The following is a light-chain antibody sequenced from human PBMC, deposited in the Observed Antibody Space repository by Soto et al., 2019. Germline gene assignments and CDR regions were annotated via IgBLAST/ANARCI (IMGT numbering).Light chain of an antibody. CDR1: QSVGSNY. J-gene: IGKJ1*01. CDR3: QQYGTSSWT. CDR2: GAS. V-gene: IGKV3-20*01. Sequence: IVLTQSPGTLSLAPWEIATLSCRASQSVGSNYLAWYQQKHGQAPRLLIYGASSRATGVPDRFSGSGSGTDFTLTISRLEPEDFAVYYCQQYGTSSWTFGQGTKVDIK.